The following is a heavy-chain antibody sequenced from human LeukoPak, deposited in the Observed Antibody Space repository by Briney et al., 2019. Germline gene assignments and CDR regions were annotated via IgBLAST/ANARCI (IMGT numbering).Heavy chain of an antibody. CDR1: DYTFTNYG. CDR3: ARAGLNYYMDV. D-gene: IGHD6-19*01. CDR2: ISAYNGDT. Sequence: ASVKVSCKASDYTFTNYGINWVRQAPGQGLEWMGWISAYNGDTIYAQQLQGRVTMTTDTSTSTAYMELRSLRSDDTAVYYCARAGLNYYMDVWGKGTTVTVSS. J-gene: IGHJ6*03. V-gene: IGHV1-18*01.